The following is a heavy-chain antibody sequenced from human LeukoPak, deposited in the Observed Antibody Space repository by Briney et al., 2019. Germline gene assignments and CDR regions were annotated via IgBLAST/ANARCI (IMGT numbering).Heavy chain of an antibody. CDR1: GGTFTSYA. CDR2: VIPIFGTA. Sequence: ASVRVSSKASGGTFTSYAISWVPQAPGQGLEWMGGVIPIFGTAHYTQKLQGSVTLTPDESTSTAYMEVSSLRAEDTAVYYCARRSPLYSNRNWFDPGGQETLVTVPS. V-gene: IGHV1-69*13. D-gene: IGHD4-11*01. CDR3: ARRSPLYSNRNWFDP. J-gene: IGHJ5*02.